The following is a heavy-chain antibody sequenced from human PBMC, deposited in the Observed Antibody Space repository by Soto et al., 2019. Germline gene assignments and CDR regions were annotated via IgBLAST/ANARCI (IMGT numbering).Heavy chain of an antibody. CDR3: ARDSADCSAGSCYFRSHYYGMDV. J-gene: IGHJ6*02. Sequence: GSLRRTCTASGFTFSDYYMSWIRQAPGKGLEWVSYISSSGSTIYYADSVKGRFTISRDNAKNSLYLQMNSLRAEDTAAYYCARDSADCSAGSCYFRSHYYGMDVWSQGTKVTVSS. D-gene: IGHD2-15*01. CDR1: GFTFSDYY. CDR2: ISSSGSTI. V-gene: IGHV3-11*01.